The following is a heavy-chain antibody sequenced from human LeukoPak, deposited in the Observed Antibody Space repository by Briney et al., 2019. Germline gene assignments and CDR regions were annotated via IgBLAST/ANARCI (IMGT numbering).Heavy chain of an antibody. CDR1: GGSISSGGYY. CDR3: ASPLNGIAAALGY. CDR2: IYHSGST. Sequence: KPSETLSLTCTVSGGSISSGGYYWSWIRQPPGKGLEWIGYIYHSGSTYYNPSLKSRVTISVGRSKNQFSLKLSPVTAADTAVYYCASPLNGIAAALGYWGQGTLVTVSS. V-gene: IGHV4-30-2*01. D-gene: IGHD6-13*01. J-gene: IGHJ4*02.